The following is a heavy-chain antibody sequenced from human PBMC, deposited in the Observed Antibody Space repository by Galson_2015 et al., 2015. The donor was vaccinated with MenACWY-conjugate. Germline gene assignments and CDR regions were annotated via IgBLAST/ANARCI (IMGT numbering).Heavy chain of an antibody. CDR2: IHYSRTT. CDR1: GGSVNSYY. V-gene: IGHV4-59*04. Sequence: ETLSLACPVSGGSVNSYYWSWIRRPPGRGLEWMASIHYSRTTHYNPSLKSRLPVSLDMSRNLFSLFLTSVSAADTAASYWARLPRGIGMILEGSWGRGILVTVSS. J-gene: IGHJ5*02. CDR3: ARLPRGIGMILEGS. D-gene: IGHD3-22*01.